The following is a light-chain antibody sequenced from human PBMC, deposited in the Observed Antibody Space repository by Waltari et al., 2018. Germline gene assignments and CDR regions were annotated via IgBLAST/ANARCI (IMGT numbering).Light chain of an antibody. J-gene: IGLJ1*01. Sequence: QSALTQPASVSGSPGQSITISCSGTDSDVGAYDFVSWYQQPPGKAPHPVIYGVSNRTSGISTRSSPSKSGNTASMTISGLQAEDEADYYCSSYTTSSAPGVFGTGTRVTVL. CDR3: SSYTTSSAPGV. CDR1: DSDVGAYDF. CDR2: GVS. V-gene: IGLV2-14*01.